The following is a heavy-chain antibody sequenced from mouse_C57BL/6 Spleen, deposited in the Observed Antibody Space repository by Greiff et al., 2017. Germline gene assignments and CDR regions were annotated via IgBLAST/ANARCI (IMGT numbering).Heavy chain of an antibody. D-gene: IGHD4-1*02. J-gene: IGHJ2*01. V-gene: IGHV1-9*01. Sequence: VQLQQSGAELMKPGASVKLSCKATGYTFTGYWIEWVKQRPGHGLEWIGEILPGSGCTNYNEQFKGKATFTADTSSNTAYMQLSSLTTEDSAIYYGARSQLYDFDYWGQGTTLTVSS. CDR3: ARSQLYDFDY. CDR1: GYTFTGYW. CDR2: ILPGSGCT.